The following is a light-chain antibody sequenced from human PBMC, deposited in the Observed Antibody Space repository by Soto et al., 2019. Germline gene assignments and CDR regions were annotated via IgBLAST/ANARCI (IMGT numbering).Light chain of an antibody. CDR2: AAS. CDR1: QGISSW. Sequence: DIQMTQSPSSVSASVGDRVTITCRASQGISSWVAWYQQKPGKAPKLLIYAASSLQSEVPSRFSGSASGTYFTLTISSLQPEDFATYYCQQASSFPLTFGQGTRLEIK. CDR3: QQASSFPLT. J-gene: IGKJ5*01. V-gene: IGKV1D-12*01.